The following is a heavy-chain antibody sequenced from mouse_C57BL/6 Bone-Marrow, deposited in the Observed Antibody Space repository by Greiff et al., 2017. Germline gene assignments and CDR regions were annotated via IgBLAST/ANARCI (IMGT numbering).Heavy chain of an antibody. CDR2: IDPSDSYS. Sequence: QVQLQQPGAELVMPGASVKLSCKASGYTFTSYWMHRVKQRPGQGLEWIGEIDPSDSYSNYHQKFKGKSTFTVDKSSSPAYLQPRRPTSEDSAVFYCARSSGYPDYWGQGTTLTVSS. CDR3: ARSSGYPDY. CDR1: GYTFTSYW. D-gene: IGHD3-1*01. V-gene: IGHV1-69*01. J-gene: IGHJ2*01.